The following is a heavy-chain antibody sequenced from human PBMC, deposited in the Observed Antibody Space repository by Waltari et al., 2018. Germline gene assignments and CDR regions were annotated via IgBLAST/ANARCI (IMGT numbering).Heavy chain of an antibody. CDR1: GYTFTSYD. J-gene: IGHJ4*02. Sequence: QVQLVQSGAEVKKPGASVKVSCKASGYTFTSYDINWVRQATGQGLEWMGWINADNGYTQYSPKFQIRVTFTRDTFASTVYMELSSLTSEDTAVYYCARGLHRTAWIVDYWGQGTLVTVSS. V-gene: IGHV1-8*01. D-gene: IGHD1-1*01. CDR2: INADNGYT. CDR3: ARGLHRTAWIVDY.